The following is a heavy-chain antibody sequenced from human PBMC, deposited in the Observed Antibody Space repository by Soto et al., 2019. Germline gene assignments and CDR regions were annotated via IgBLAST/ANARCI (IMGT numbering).Heavy chain of an antibody. J-gene: IGHJ5*02. CDR2: INSDGSST. V-gene: IGHV3-74*01. CDR1: GFTFSSYW. D-gene: IGHD3-3*01. Sequence: PGGSLRLSYAASGFTFSSYWMHWVRQAPGKGLVWVSRINSDGSSTSYADSVKGRFTISRDNAKNTLYLQMNSLRAEDTAVYYCARDLSYDFWSGTNWFDPWGQGTLVTVSS. CDR3: ARDLSYDFWSGTNWFDP.